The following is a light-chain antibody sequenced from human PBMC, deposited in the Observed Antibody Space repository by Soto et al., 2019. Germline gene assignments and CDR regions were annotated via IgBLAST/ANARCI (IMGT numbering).Light chain of an antibody. CDR2: GAS. J-gene: IGKJ1*01. CDR1: QTVTNRN. Sequence: EIVLTQSPGTLSLSPGERATLSCRASQTVTNRNLAWYQQKPGQAPRLLIYGASRRATGIPDRFSGSGSGTDFTLTISRLEPEDCAVFYCQQYGSSPRTFGQGTKVEIK. V-gene: IGKV3-20*01. CDR3: QQYGSSPRT.